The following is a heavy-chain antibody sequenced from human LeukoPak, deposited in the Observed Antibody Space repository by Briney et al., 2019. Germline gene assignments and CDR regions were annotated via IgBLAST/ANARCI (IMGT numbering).Heavy chain of an antibody. CDR2: IYYSGST. V-gene: IGHV4-59*01. J-gene: IGHJ6*02. D-gene: IGHD2-15*01. CDR1: GGSISSYY. CDR3: ARDASVRYCSGGSCYSHYYYGMDV. Sequence: SETLSLTCTVSGGSISSYYWSWIRQPPGKGLEWIGYIYYSGSTNYNPSLKSRVTISVDTSKNQFSLKLSSVTAADTAVYYCARDASVRYCSGGSCYSHYYYGMDVWGQGTTVTVSS.